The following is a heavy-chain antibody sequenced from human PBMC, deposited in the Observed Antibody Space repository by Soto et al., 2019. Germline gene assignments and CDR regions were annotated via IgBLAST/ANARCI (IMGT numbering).Heavy chain of an antibody. CDR3: ARDQKGSPHFDY. CDR2: IFHSGST. D-gene: IGHD1-26*01. CDR1: AAYISSYY. V-gene: IGHV4-59*01. J-gene: IGHJ4*02. Sequence: QVQLQESGPGLVKPSETLSLTCTFSAAYISSYYCGWIRQPPGKGLEWVGFIFHSGSTNCNPSLKSRVTFSVDTSKNQFSLKLTSVTAADTAVYYCARDQKGSPHFDYWVQGILITVSS.